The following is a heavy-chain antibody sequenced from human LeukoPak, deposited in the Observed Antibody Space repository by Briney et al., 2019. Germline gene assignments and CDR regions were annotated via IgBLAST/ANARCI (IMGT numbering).Heavy chain of an antibody. CDR2: IKSKADGGRA. Sequence: PGGSLRLSCAASGFSFTDAWMSWVRQAPGRGLEWVGRIKSKADGGRAEYAATVKGRFFISRDDAKSTLYVQMNRLRTEDTAVYYCTTEKDLYYYDSSGYCHWGQGSLVTVSS. CDR1: GFSFTDAW. J-gene: IGHJ4*02. CDR3: TTEKDLYYYDSSGYCH. V-gene: IGHV3-15*01. D-gene: IGHD3-22*01.